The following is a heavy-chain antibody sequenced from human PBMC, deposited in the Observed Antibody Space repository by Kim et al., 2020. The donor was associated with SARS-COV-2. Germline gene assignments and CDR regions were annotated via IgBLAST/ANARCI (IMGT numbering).Heavy chain of an antibody. J-gene: IGHJ4*02. CDR1: GFTFSSYS. CDR3: ARYSSSWPFDY. Sequence: GGSLRLSCAASGFTFSSYSVNWVRQAPGKGLEWVSSISSSSSYIYYADSVKGRFTISIDNAKNSLYLQMNSLRAEDTAVYYCARYSSSWPFDYWGQGTLVTVSS. CDR2: ISSSSSYI. D-gene: IGHD6-13*01. V-gene: IGHV3-21*01.